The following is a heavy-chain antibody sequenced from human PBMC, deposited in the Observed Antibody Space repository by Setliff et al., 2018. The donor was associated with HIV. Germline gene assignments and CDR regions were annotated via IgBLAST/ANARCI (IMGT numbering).Heavy chain of an antibody. V-gene: IGHV3-23*01. Sequence: GGSLRLSCAASGFTSSSYAMSWVRQAPGKGLEWVSGIAGSGGSTSYADSVKGRFTISRDNSKNTLYLQMSSLRAEDTAVYYCAKDPNYSNWFDPWGQGTLVTVSS. D-gene: IGHD3-10*01. J-gene: IGHJ5*02. CDR3: AKDPNYSNWFDP. CDR2: IAGSGGST. CDR1: GFTSSSYA.